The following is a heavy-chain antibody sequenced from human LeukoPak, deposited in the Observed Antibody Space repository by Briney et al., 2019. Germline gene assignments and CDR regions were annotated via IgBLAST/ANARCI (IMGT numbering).Heavy chain of an antibody. CDR3: ARGSIAVAGADYFDY. CDR1: GFTVSSNY. D-gene: IGHD6-19*01. CDR2: ISSSGSTI. J-gene: IGHJ4*02. V-gene: IGHV3-11*01. Sequence: GGSLRLSCAASGFTVSSNYMSWIRQAPGKGLEWVSYISSSGSTIYYADSVKGRFTISRDNAKNSLYPQMNSLRAEDTAVYYCARGSIAVAGADYFDYWGQGTLVTVSS.